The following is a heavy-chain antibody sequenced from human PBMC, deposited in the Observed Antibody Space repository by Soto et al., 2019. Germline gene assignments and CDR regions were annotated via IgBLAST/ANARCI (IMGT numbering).Heavy chain of an antibody. V-gene: IGHV3-30-3*01. Sequence: QVQLVQSGGGVVQPGRSLRLSCAASGFTLSDFAMHWVRQAPGKGLEWVALISNDGGIEHYGDSVRGRFTISRDNSKHMLYLQMTSLRVEDTAVYYCARAVPGMVVWGQGTTVTVSS. CDR1: GFTLSDFA. CDR2: ISNDGGIE. J-gene: IGHJ6*02. CDR3: ARAVPGMVV.